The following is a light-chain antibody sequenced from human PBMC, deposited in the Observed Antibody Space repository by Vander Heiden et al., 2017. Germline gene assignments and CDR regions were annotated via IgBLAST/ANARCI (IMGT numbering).Light chain of an antibody. CDR3: QQSDSTPWT. Sequence: DIQMTQSPSSLSASVGDRVTITCRASQSISSYLNWYQQKPGKAPKLLIYAASSLQSGVPSTFSASGSGTDFTLTISSLQPEDFATYYCQQSDSTPWTFGHGTKVEIK. CDR1: QSISSY. J-gene: IGKJ1*01. CDR2: AAS. V-gene: IGKV1-39*01.